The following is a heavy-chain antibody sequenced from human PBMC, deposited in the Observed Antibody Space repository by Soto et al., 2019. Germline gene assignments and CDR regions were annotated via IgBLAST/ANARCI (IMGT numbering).Heavy chain of an antibody. CDR1: GYTFTSYD. D-gene: IGHD2-2*01. J-gene: IGHJ3*02. CDR2: MNPNSGNT. Sequence: DSVKVSCKASGYTFTSYDINWVRQATGQGLEWMGWMNPNSGNTGYAQKFQGRVTMTRNTSISTAYMELSSLRSEDTAVYYCARIPSRYCSSTSCPRRAFDIWGQGTMVTVSS. V-gene: IGHV1-8*01. CDR3: ARIPSRYCSSTSCPRRAFDI.